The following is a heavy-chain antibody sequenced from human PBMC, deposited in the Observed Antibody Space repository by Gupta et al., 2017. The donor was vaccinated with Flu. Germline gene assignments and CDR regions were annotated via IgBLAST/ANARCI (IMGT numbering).Heavy chain of an antibody. CDR2: IYYSGST. J-gene: IGHJ5*02. CDR3: ARRCIAARSGSSGSPWFDP. D-gene: IGHD6-6*01. V-gene: IGHV4-39*01. Sequence: GWIRQPPGKGLEWIGSIYYSGSTYYNPSLKSRVTISVDTSKNQFSLKLSSVTAEDTAVYYCARRCIAARSGSSGSPWFDPWGQGTLVTVSS.